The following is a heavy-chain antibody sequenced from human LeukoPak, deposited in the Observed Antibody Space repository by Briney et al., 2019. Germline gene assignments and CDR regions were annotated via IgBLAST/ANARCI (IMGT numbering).Heavy chain of an antibody. Sequence: GGSLRLSCAASGFTFSSYGMHWVRQAPGKGLEWVTFIRYDGSNKYYADSVKGRLTISRDNAKNSLYLQVNSLRAEDTAIYYCARDHPYYYDTSGYWHDYWGQGTLVTVSS. V-gene: IGHV3-30*02. J-gene: IGHJ4*02. CDR2: IRYDGSNK. CDR1: GFTFSSYG. CDR3: ARDHPYYYDTSGYWHDY. D-gene: IGHD3-22*01.